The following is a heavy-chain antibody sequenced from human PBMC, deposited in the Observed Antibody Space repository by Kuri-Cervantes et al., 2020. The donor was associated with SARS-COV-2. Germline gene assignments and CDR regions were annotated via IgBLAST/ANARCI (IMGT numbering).Heavy chain of an antibody. CDR2: IFSNDEK. V-gene: IGHV2-26*01. D-gene: IGHD3-22*01. CDR1: GFSLSNARMG. Sequence: SGPTLVKPTETLTLTCTVSGFSLSNARMGVSWIRQPPGKALEWLAHIFSNDEKSYSTSLKSRLTISKDTSKSQVVLTRTNMDPVDTATYYCARNVGGYYQTFDYWGQGTRVTVSS. J-gene: IGHJ4*02. CDR3: ARNVGGYYQTFDY.